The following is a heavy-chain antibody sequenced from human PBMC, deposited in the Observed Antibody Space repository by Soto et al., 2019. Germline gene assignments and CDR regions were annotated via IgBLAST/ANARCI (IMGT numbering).Heavy chain of an antibody. CDR3: AGRRGMSAMVFDY. CDR2: IFYSGST. CDR1: GGSIRSSTHY. Sequence: SETLSLTCTVSGGSIRSSTHYWGWIRQPPGRGLEWIGSIFYSGSTYYSPSLKSRVTISVDTSTNQFSLKLSSVTAADTAVYYCAGRRGMSAMVFDYWGQGALVTVSS. J-gene: IGHJ4*02. D-gene: IGHD5-18*01. V-gene: IGHV4-39*01.